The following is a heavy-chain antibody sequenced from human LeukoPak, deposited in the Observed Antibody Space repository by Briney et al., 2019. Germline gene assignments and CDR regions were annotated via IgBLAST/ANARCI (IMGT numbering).Heavy chain of an antibody. CDR2: ISSSSSTI. D-gene: IGHD6-6*01. V-gene: IGHV3-48*01. J-gene: IGHJ4*02. CDR3: ARDMKQLAYED. Sequence: GGSLRLSCAASGFTFSSYSMNWVRQAPGKGLEWVSYISSSSSTIYYADSVKGRFTISRDNAKNSLYLKMNSLRAEDTAVYYCARDMKQLAYEDWGQGTLVTVSS. CDR1: GFTFSSYS.